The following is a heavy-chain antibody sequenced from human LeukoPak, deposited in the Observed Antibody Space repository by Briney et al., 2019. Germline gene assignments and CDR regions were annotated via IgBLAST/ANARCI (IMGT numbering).Heavy chain of an antibody. J-gene: IGHJ4*02. D-gene: IGHD1-1*01. CDR1: GFTFSSYW. Sequence: VGSLRLSCAASGFTFSSYWMSWVRQAPGTGLEWVANIKQDGSEKYYVDSVKGRFTISRDNAKNSLYLQMNSLRAEDTALYYCARDHYTWNDAYLDYWGQGTLVTVSS. V-gene: IGHV3-7*03. CDR2: IKQDGSEK. CDR3: ARDHYTWNDAYLDY.